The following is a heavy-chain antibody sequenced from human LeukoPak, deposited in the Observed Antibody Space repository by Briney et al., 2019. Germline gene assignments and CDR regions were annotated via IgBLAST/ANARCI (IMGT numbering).Heavy chain of an antibody. D-gene: IGHD6-19*01. CDR3: ARAYGWQWLFDY. J-gene: IGHJ4*02. CDR1: GDSVSSTY. Sequence: SETLSLTCSVSGDSVSSTYWSWIRQPPGKGLEWIGYIYHSGSTYYNPSLKSRVTISVDRSKNQFSLKLSSVTAADTAVYYCARAYGWQWLFDYWGQGTLVTVSS. V-gene: IGHV4-30-2*01. CDR2: IYHSGST.